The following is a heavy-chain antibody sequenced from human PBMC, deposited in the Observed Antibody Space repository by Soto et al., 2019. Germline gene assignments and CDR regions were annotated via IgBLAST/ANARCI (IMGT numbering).Heavy chain of an antibody. CDR3: AKVGYDSSGYYSYYDY. CDR1: GFTFSSYG. D-gene: IGHD3-22*01. CDR2: ISYDGSNK. V-gene: IGHV3-30*18. Sequence: GGSLRLSCAASGFTFSSYGMHWVRQAPGKGLEWVAVISYDGSNKYYADSVKGRFTISRDNSKNTLYLQMNSLRAEDTAVYYCAKVGYDSSGYYSYYDYWGQGTLVTVSS. J-gene: IGHJ4*02.